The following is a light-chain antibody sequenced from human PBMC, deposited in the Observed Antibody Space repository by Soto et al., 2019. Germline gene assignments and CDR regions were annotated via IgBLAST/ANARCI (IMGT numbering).Light chain of an antibody. Sequence: IQMTQSPSSLSASVGDEVTITCRASQDIKNYLNWYQQKPGKAPKLLIYAASSLQSGVPSRFSGSGSGTDFTLTISSLQPEDFATYYCLQDYNYPWTFGQGTKVDIK. CDR2: AAS. CDR3: LQDYNYPWT. CDR1: QDIKNY. V-gene: IGKV1-6*01. J-gene: IGKJ1*01.